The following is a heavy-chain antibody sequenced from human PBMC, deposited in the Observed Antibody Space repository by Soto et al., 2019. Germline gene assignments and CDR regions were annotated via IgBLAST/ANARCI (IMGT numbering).Heavy chain of an antibody. J-gene: IGHJ6*02. CDR1: GFNFGDYF. V-gene: IGHV3-11*01. Sequence: PGGSLRLSCAASGFNFGDYFMSWIRQAPGKGLEWVSYISSGGFTFYHADSVKGRFTTSWDKAKNSLYLQMNTLSAEDTAVYYCATGIVPATKWGYYSYGLDVWGQGTTVTV. CDR3: ATGIVPATKWGYYSYGLDV. D-gene: IGHD2-2*01. CDR2: ISSGGFTF.